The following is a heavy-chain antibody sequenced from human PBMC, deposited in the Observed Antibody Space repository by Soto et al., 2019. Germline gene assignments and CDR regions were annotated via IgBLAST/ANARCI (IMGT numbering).Heavy chain of an antibody. CDR3: VRDLNYLRVTGNWFDS. CDR1: GYTFANYG. D-gene: IGHD1-1*01. Sequence: QVQLMQSGNEVKKPGASVTVSCKASGYTFANYGISWVRQAPGQGLEWMGWISGNNGAKNFAPKVQDKITMTLDTSTGVASLTLRSLRSDDTAIYYCVRDLNYLRVTGNWFDSWGQGILVTVSS. CDR2: ISGNNGAK. J-gene: IGHJ5*01. V-gene: IGHV1-18*04.